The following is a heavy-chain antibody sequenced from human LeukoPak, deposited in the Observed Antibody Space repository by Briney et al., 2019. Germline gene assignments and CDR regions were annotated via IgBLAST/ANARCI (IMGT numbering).Heavy chain of an antibody. CDR3: ARDWDGGYDFNALDI. V-gene: IGHV4-39*07. CDR2: LHYSGGT. D-gene: IGHD5-12*01. CDR1: GGSLSSTSYF. Sequence: SETLSLTCTVSGGSLSSTSYFWGWIRQPPGKGLEFIGTLHYSGGTYYNPSLKSRATISVDRSKNQFSLKLSSVTSADTAVYYCARDWDGGYDFNALDIWGQGTMVTVSS. J-gene: IGHJ3*02.